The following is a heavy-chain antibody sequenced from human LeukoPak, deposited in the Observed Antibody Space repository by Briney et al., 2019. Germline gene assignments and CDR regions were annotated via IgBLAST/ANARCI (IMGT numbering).Heavy chain of an antibody. V-gene: IGHV1-8*02. CDR2: MNPNSGNT. Sequence: ASVKVSCKASGYTFTSYYMHWVRQAPGQGLEWMGWMNPNSGNTGYAQKFQGRVTMTRNTSISTAYMELSSLRSEDTAVYYCARVYSSSFLSDYWGQGTLVTVSS. CDR3: ARVYSSSFLSDY. J-gene: IGHJ4*02. D-gene: IGHD6-13*01. CDR1: GYTFTSYY.